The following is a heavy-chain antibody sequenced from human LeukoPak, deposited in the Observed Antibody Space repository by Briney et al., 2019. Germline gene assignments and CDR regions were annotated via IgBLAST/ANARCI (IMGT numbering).Heavy chain of an antibody. J-gene: IGHJ6*02. CDR1: GGSFSGYY. Sequence: PSETLSLTCAVYGGSFSGYYWSWIRQPPGKGLEWIGYIYYSGSTNYNPSLKSRVTISVDTSKNQFSLKLSSVTAADTAVYYCARTPIVVVPAAIIYYYGMDVWGQGTTVTVSS. CDR3: ARTPIVVVPAAIIYYYGMDV. D-gene: IGHD2-2*01. V-gene: IGHV4-59*01. CDR2: IYYSGST.